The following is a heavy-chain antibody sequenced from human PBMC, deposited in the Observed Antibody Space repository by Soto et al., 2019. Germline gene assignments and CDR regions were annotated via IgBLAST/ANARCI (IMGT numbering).Heavy chain of an antibody. V-gene: IGHV3-7*01. CDR2: IKQDGSEK. CDR3: ARSAQSYDYIWGSYRYFIDY. CDR1: GFTFSSYW. D-gene: IGHD3-16*02. J-gene: IGHJ4*02. Sequence: VQLVESGGGLVQPGGSLRLSCAASGFTFSSYWMSWVRQAPGKGLEWVANIKQDGSEKYYVDSVKGRFTISRDNAKNSLYLQMNSLRAEDTAVYYCARSAQSYDYIWGSYRYFIDYWGQGTLVTVSS.